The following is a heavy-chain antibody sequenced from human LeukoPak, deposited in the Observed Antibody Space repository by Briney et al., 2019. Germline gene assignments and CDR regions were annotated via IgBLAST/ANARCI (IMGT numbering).Heavy chain of an antibody. D-gene: IGHD3-22*01. CDR3: ARDTYYYDSSGYWADY. CDR1: GGSIGSYY. V-gene: IGHV4-4*07. J-gene: IGHJ4*02. Sequence: SETLSLTCTVSGGSIGSYYWSWIRQPAGKGLEWIGRIYTSGSTNYNPSLKSRVTMSVDTSKNQFSLKLSSVTAADTAVYYCARDTYYYDSSGYWADYWGQGTLVTVSS. CDR2: IYTSGST.